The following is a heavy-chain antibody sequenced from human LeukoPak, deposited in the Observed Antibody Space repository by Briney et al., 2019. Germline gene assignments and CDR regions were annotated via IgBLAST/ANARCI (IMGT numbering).Heavy chain of an antibody. CDR2: INPSGGST. J-gene: IGHJ4*02. D-gene: IGHD4-23*01. CDR3: ARDLIRWSGLDY. CDR1: GYTFTNYY. Sequence: ASVKVSCKASGYTFTNYYMHWVRQASGQGLEWMGIINPSGGSTTYAQKFQGRVTMTRDTSTSTVYMELSSLRSEDTAVYYCARDLIRWSGLDYWGQGTLVTVSS. V-gene: IGHV1-46*01.